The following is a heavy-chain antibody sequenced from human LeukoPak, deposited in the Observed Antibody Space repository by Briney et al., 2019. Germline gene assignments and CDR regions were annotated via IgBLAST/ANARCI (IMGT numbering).Heavy chain of an antibody. CDR3: AKDAQYYYAMDV. Sequence: GGSLRLSCAASGFIFDDYAMHWVRQAPGKGLEWVSGISWNSGGIGYADSVKGRFTISRDNAKNSLYLRMNSLKVEDTALYYCAKDAQYYYAMDVWGQGTTVTVSS. CDR1: GFIFDDYA. V-gene: IGHV3-9*01. CDR2: ISWNSGGI. J-gene: IGHJ6*02.